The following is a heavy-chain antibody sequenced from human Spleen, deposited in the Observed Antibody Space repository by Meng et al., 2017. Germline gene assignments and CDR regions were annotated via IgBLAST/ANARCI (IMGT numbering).Heavy chain of an antibody. Sequence: GESLKISCAASGFTFSSYGMSWVRQAPGKGLEWVSAISGSGGNSYYAGSVKGRFTISRDNSKNTLYLQMNSLRAEDTAVYFCAKEEVPNDYWGQGTLVTVSS. CDR3: AKEEVPNDY. D-gene: IGHD1-1*01. CDR2: ISGSGGNS. V-gene: IGHV3-23*01. J-gene: IGHJ4*02. CDR1: GFTFSSYG.